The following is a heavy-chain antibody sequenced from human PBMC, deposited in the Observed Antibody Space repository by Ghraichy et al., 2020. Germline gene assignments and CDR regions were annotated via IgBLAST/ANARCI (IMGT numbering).Heavy chain of an antibody. J-gene: IGHJ4*02. V-gene: IGHV3-53*01. CDR2: IYSGGST. CDR3: AWTKDDYNFYYFHY. Sequence: GGSLRLSCAASGFTVSSNYLSWVRQAPGKGLEWVSVIYSGGSTFYADSVKGRFTISRDTSENTLYLQMNSLRAEDTALYYCAWTKDDYNFYYFHYWGQGTLVTVSS. D-gene: IGHD5-24*01. CDR1: GFTVSSNY.